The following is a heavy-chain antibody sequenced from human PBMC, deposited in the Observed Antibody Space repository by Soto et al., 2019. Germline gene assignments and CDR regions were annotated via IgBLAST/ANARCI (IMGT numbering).Heavy chain of an antibody. CDR1: GYTFTSYG. Sequence: GASVKVSCKASGYTFTSYGSSWVRQAPGQGLEWMGWISAYNGNTNYAQKLQGRVTMTTDTSTSTAHMELRSLRSDDTAVYYCARRVLAAAGTNWFDPWGQGTLVTVSS. V-gene: IGHV1-18*01. J-gene: IGHJ5*02. CDR3: ARRVLAAAGTNWFDP. D-gene: IGHD6-13*01. CDR2: ISAYNGNT.